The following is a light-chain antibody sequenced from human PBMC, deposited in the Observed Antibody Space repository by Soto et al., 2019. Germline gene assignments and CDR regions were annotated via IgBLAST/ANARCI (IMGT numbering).Light chain of an antibody. CDR2: DAS. CDR1: QTVRNNY. J-gene: IGKJ1*01. CDR3: QQYGSSPRT. Sequence: ELVLTQSPGTLSLSPGERATLSCRASQTVRNNYLAWYQQKPGQAPRLLIYDASSRATGIPDRFSGSGSGTDFTITISRLEPEDFAVYYCQQYGSSPRTFGQGTKVDIK. V-gene: IGKV3-20*01.